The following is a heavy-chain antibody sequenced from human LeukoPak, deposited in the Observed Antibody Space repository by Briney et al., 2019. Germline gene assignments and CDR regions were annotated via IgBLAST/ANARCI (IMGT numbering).Heavy chain of an antibody. CDR3: AKDVLAAAGYYFDS. J-gene: IGHJ4*02. V-gene: IGHV3-23*01. CDR1: GFTFSSYA. CDR2: ISAGGTNT. Sequence: GGSPRLPCAASGFTFSSYAMSWVRQAPGKGLEWVSTISAGGTNTYYAGSVKGRFTISRDNSENTLYLQMNSLRAEDTAVYYCAKDVLAAAGYYFDSWGQGTLVTVSS. D-gene: IGHD6-13*01.